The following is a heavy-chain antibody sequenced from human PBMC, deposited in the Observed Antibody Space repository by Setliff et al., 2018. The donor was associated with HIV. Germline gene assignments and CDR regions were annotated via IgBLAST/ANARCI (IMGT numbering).Heavy chain of an antibody. V-gene: IGHV4-4*07. CDR1: GVSTRIHY. CDR2: SHTSDTT. CDR3: ARGVAASRMLMDV. Sequence: PSETLSLTCTVSGVSTRIHYWVWIRQPAGRGLEWIGRSHTSDTTRYNPSLQSPVAVSVDTSKTQLSLNLPSVSAADTAVYYCARGVAASRMLMDVWGKGTTVTVSS. D-gene: IGHD6-13*01. J-gene: IGHJ6*03.